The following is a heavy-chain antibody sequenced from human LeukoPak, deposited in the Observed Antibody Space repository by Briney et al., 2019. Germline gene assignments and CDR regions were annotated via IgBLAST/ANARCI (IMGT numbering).Heavy chain of an antibody. V-gene: IGHV3-30*04. CDR2: ISYDGSNK. CDR1: GFTFSSYA. Sequence: GGSLRLSCAASGFTFSSYAMHWVRQAPGKGLEWVAVISYDGSNKYYADSVKGRFTISRDNSKNTLYLQMNSLRAEDTAVYYCARVAYYYDSSGYYVYWGQGTLVTVSS. CDR3: ARVAYYYDSSGYYVY. J-gene: IGHJ4*02. D-gene: IGHD3-22*01.